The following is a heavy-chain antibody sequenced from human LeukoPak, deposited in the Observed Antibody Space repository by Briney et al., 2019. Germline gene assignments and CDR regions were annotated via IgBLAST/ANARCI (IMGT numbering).Heavy chain of an antibody. J-gene: IGHJ4*02. CDR1: GFTFSSDW. CDR2: IKQDGSEK. CDR3: ARARPIDY. V-gene: IGHV3-7*01. Sequence: PGGSLRLSCAASGFTFSSDWMSWVHQAPGKGLEWVSNIKQDGSEKDYVDSVKGRFTISRDNAKNSLYLQMNSLRAEDTAVYYCARARPIDYWVQGTLVTVSS.